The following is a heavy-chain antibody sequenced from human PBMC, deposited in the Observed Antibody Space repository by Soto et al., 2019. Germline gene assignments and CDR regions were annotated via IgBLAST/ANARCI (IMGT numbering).Heavy chain of an antibody. J-gene: IGHJ4*02. CDR3: ARAIAAAGPH. Sequence: XGSLKLSCAASGFTLSTYWMTWVRQAPGKGLEWVANINQEGSQKYYVDSVKGRFTISRDNAKNSLYLRMDSLRAEDTAVYYCARAIAAAGPHWGQGTLVTVSS. V-gene: IGHV3-7*01. CDR2: INQEGSQK. D-gene: IGHD6-13*01. CDR1: GFTLSTYW.